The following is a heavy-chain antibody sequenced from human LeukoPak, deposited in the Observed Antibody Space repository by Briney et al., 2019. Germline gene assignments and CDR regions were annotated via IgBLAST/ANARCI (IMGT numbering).Heavy chain of an antibody. J-gene: IGHJ4*02. CDR3: ARDSSGYYAFDY. Sequence: ASVKVSCRASGYTFTSYYMHWVRQAPGQGLEWMGIINPSGGSTSYAQKFQGRVTMTRDTSTSTVYMELSSLRSEDTAVYYCARDSSGYYAFDYWGQGTLVTVSS. CDR2: INPSGGST. D-gene: IGHD3-22*01. CDR1: GYTFTSYY. V-gene: IGHV1-46*01.